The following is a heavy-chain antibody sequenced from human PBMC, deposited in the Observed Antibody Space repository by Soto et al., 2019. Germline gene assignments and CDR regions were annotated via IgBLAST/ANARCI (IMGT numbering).Heavy chain of an antibody. CDR2: VTGDGVTT. V-gene: IGHV3-23*01. CDR3: AKXQXYYFDS. J-gene: IGHJ4*01. CDR1: GLTFSNYA. Sequence: SLRLSCAASGLTFSNYAMSWVRQAPGKGLEWVSTVTGDGVTTSYADSVKGRFTISRDNSKNTLYLQMSGLRADDTAVYYCAKXQXYYFDSWGHGNLVTFSS.